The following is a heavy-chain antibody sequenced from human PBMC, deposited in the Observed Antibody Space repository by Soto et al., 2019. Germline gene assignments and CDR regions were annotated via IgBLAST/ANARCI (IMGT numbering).Heavy chain of an antibody. CDR3: ARDKSLAPQDYGDYDRMSGSAFDI. D-gene: IGHD4-17*01. V-gene: IGHV1-46*03. CDR1: GYTFTSYY. Sequence: ASVKVSCKASGYTFTSYYMHWVRQAPGQGHEWMGIINPSGGSTSYAQKFQGRVTMTRDTSTSTVYMELSSLRSEDTAVYYCARDKSLAPQDYGDYDRMSGSAFDIWGQGTMVTVSS. CDR2: INPSGGST. J-gene: IGHJ3*02.